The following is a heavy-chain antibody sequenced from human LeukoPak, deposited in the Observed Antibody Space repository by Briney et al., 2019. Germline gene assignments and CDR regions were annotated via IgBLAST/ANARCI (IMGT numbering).Heavy chain of an antibody. V-gene: IGHV4-30-2*01. Sequence: SETLSLTCAVSGGSISSGGYYWSWIRQPPGKGLEWIGYIYHSGSTYYNPSLKSRVTISVDRSKNQFSLKLSSVTAADTAVYYCARAPRQWLTTGFDYWGQGTLVTVSS. D-gene: IGHD6-19*01. CDR2: IYHSGST. CDR1: GGSISSGGYY. CDR3: ARAPRQWLTTGFDY. J-gene: IGHJ4*02.